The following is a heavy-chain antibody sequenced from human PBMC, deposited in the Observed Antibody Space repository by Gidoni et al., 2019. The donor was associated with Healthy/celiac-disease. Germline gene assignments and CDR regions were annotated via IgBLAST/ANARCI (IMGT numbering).Heavy chain of an antibody. D-gene: IGHD3-10*01. J-gene: IGHJ6*03. V-gene: IGHV1-69*01. CDR2: IIPIFGTA. Sequence: QVQLVQSGAEVKKPGSSVKVSCKASGGTFSSYAISWVRQAPGQGLEWMGGIIPIFGTANYAQKFQGRVTITADESTSTAYMELSSLRSEDTAVYYCAREVESVYGSGSYPGYYYMDVWGKGTTVTVSS. CDR3: AREVESVYGSGSYPGYYYMDV. CDR1: GGTFSSYA.